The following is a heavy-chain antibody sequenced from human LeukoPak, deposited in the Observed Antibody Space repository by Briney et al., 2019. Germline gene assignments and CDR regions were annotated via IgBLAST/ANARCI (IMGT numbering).Heavy chain of an antibody. CDR1: GGSISSSSYY. V-gene: IGHV4-39*01. Sequence: SETLSLTCTVSGGSISSSSYYWGWIRQPPGKGLEWIGSIYYSGSTYYNPSLKSRVTISVDTSKNQFSLKLSSVTAADTAVYYCATPDCTNGVCYKHYFDYWGQGTLVTVSS. J-gene: IGHJ4*02. CDR2: IYYSGST. D-gene: IGHD2-8*01. CDR3: ATPDCTNGVCYKHYFDY.